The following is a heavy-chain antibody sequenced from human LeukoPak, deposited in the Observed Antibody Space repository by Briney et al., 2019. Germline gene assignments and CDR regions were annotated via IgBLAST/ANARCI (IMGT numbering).Heavy chain of an antibody. Sequence: SVKVSCKASGGTFSSYAISWVRQAPGQGLEWMGRIIPILGIANYAQKFQGRVTMTRDTSTSTVYMELSSLRSEDTAVYYCARDEGFDYWGQGTLVTVSS. J-gene: IGHJ4*02. V-gene: IGHV1-69*04. CDR3: ARDEGFDY. CDR2: IIPILGIA. CDR1: GGTFSSYA.